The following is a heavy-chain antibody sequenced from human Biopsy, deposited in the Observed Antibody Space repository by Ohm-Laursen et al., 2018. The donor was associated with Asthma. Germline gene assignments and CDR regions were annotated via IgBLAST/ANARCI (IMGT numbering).Heavy chain of an antibody. CDR1: GYIFTSHA. CDR3: ARGLLGMDV. D-gene: IGHD2-15*01. CDR2: INTNTGNP. J-gene: IGHJ6*02. V-gene: IGHV7-4-1*02. Sequence: GASVKVSCKASGYIFTSHAMNWVRQAPGQGLEWMGRINTNTGNPTYAQGFTGRFVFSLDTSVSTAYLQISSLKADDTAAYYCARGLLGMDVWGQGTTVTVSS.